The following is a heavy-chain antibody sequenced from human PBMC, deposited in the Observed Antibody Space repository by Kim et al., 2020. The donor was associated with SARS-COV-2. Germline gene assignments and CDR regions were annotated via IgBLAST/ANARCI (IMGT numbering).Heavy chain of an antibody. J-gene: IGHJ5*02. CDR3: AKQPNANWFDP. Sequence: TTYTPSLESRVTISVDPSKNQFSLKLSSVTAADTAVYYCAKQPNANWFDPWGQGTLVTVSS. V-gene: IGHV4-61*07. CDR2: T. D-gene: IGHD2-8*01.